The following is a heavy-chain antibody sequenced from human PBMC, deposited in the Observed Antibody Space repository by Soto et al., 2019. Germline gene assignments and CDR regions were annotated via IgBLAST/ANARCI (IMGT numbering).Heavy chain of an antibody. Sequence: NPSETLSLTCTVSGGSISSGGYYWSWIRQHPGKGLEWIGYIYYSGSTYYNPSLKSRVTISVDTSKNQFSLKLSSVTAADTAVYYCARELRVKGYDVWGQGTTVTVSS. CDR3: ARELRVKGYDV. J-gene: IGHJ6*02. V-gene: IGHV4-31*03. CDR1: GGSISSGGYY. CDR2: IYYSGST. D-gene: IGHD6-13*01.